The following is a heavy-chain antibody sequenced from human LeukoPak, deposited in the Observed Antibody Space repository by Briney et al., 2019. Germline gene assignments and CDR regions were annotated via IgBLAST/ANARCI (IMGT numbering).Heavy chain of an antibody. V-gene: IGHV3-30*02. D-gene: IGHD3-16*01. Sequence: GGSLRLSCAASGFIFSDYVMNWLRQAPGRGLEWVAYIRYDGSHKYYIDSVKGRFTISRDNAKNTLYLQMNSLRAEDTAVYFCLYGGYFQHWGQGTLVTVSS. J-gene: IGHJ1*01. CDR3: LYGGYFQH. CDR1: GFIFSDYV. CDR2: IRYDGSHK.